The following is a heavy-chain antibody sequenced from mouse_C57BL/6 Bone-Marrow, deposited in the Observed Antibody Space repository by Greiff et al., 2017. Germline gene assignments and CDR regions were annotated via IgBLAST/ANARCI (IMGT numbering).Heavy chain of an antibody. V-gene: IGHV3-6*01. J-gene: IGHJ3*01. Sequence: EVQLQQSGPGLVKPSQSLSLTCSVTGYSITSGYFRNWIRQPPGNQLELMGYISYDGSNNYNPSLKNRITITRDTSKNTFFLKLNSVSTEDTATYYWARGEYSSYLIPPWFAYWGQGTLVTVSA. D-gene: IGHD1-1*01. CDR3: ARGEYSSYLIPPWFAY. CDR2: ISYDGSN. CDR1: GYSITSGYF.